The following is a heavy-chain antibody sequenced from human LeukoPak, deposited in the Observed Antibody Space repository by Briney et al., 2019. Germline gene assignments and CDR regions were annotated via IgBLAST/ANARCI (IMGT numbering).Heavy chain of an antibody. Sequence: SETLSLTCTVSGGSISSGGYYWSWIRQHPGKGLEWIGYIYYSGSTYYNPSLKSRVTISVDTSKNQFSLKLSSVTAADTAVYYCARDHNDILTGSTASDIWGQGTMVTVSS. CDR1: GGSISSGGYY. V-gene: IGHV4-31*03. D-gene: IGHD3-9*01. J-gene: IGHJ3*02. CDR2: IYYSGST. CDR3: ARDHNDILTGSTASDI.